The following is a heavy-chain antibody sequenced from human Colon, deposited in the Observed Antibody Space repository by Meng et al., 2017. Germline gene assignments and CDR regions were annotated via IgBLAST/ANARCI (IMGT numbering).Heavy chain of an antibody. Sequence: GESLKISCKASGYTFTGYYMHWVRQAPGQGLEWMGWINPNSGGTNYAQKFQGRVTMTRDTSISTAYMELSRLRSDDTAVYYCARGPTHYDILTGYYRGLGWFDPWGQGTLVTVSS. CDR3: ARGPTHYDILTGYYRGLGWFDP. CDR1: GYTFTGYY. V-gene: IGHV1-2*02. CDR2: INPNSGGT. J-gene: IGHJ5*02. D-gene: IGHD3-9*01.